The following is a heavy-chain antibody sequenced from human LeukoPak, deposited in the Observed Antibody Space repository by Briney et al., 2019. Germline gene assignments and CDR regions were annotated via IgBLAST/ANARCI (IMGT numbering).Heavy chain of an antibody. CDR1: GGSINNRSYY. CDR3: ASSPRGYDYGYKWFDP. Sequence: SETLSLTCTVSGGSINNRSYYWGWIRQPPGKGLEWIGSIYHSGSTYYNPSLKSRVTISVDTSKNQFSLKLSSVTAADTAVYYCASSPRGYDYGYKWFDPWGQGTLVTVSS. CDR2: IYHSGST. D-gene: IGHD5-18*01. V-gene: IGHV4-39*07. J-gene: IGHJ5*02.